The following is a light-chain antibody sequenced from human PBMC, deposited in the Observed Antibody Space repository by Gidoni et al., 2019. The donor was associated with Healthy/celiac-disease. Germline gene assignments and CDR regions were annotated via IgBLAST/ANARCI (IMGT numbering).Light chain of an antibody. CDR3: QQSGSSPPLT. CDR2: GAS. J-gene: IGKJ4*01. V-gene: IGKV3-20*01. CDR1: QSVSSSY. Sequence: EIVLTQSPGTLSLSPGERATLACRASQSVSSSYLAWYQQKPGQAPRLLIYGASSRATGIPDRFSGSGSGTDFTLTISRLEPDDFAVDYCQQSGSSPPLTFXGXTKVEIK.